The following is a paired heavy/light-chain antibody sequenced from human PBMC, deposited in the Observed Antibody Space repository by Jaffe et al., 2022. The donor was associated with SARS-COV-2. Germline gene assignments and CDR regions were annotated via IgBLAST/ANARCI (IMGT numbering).Light chain of an antibody. J-gene: IGKJ4*01. CDR3: QQSYSTPLT. V-gene: IGKV1-39*01. CDR2: AAS. Sequence: DIQMTQSPSSLSASVGDRVTITCRASQSIRNYLNWYQQKPGKAPKLLIYAASSLQSGVPSRFSGSGSGTDFTLTISSLQPEDFATYYCQQSYSTPLTFGGGTKVEIK. CDR1: QSIRNY.
Heavy chain of an antibody. V-gene: IGHV4-59*01. CDR1: GGSISSYY. J-gene: IGHJ4*02. CDR3: ARGATPTVAHPDFDY. Sequence: QVQLQESGPGLVKPSETLSLTCTVSGGSISSYYWSWIRQPPGKGLEWIGYIYNSGSTSYHPSLKSRVTISVDTSKNKFSLKLSSVTAADTAVYYCARGATPTVAHPDFDYWGRGTLVTVSS. D-gene: IGHD4-17*01. CDR2: IYNSGST.